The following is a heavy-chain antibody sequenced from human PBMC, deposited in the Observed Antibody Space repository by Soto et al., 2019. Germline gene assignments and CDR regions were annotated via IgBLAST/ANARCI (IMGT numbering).Heavy chain of an antibody. CDR1: GVTFDNYA. Sequence: SVKVSCKVSGVTFDNYAVSWVRQAPGQGLEWMGGIIPMFETVNYAQRFQGRLTIAADESTSTAYMELTSLTSADTAIYFCARGLRTGNYGMAVRGQGTTVTVSS. J-gene: IGHJ6*02. V-gene: IGHV1-69*13. CDR2: IIPMFETV. D-gene: IGHD2-15*01. CDR3: ARGLRTGNYGMAV.